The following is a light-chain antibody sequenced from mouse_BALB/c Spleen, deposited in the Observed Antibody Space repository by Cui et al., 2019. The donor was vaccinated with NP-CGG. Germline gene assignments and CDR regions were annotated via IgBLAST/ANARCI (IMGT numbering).Light chain of an antibody. CDR1: TGAVTTSNY. Sequence: QAVVTQESALTTSPGETVTLTCRPSTGAVTTSNYANWVQEKPDHLFTGVIGGTNNRVPGVPARFSGSLIGDKAALTITGAQTEDEAIYFCALWYSNHWVFGGGTKLTVL. J-gene: IGLJ1*01. CDR2: GTN. V-gene: IGLV1*01. CDR3: ALWYSNHWV.